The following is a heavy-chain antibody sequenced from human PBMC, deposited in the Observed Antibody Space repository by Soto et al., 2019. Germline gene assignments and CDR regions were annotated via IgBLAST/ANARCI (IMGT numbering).Heavy chain of an antibody. J-gene: IGHJ4*02. CDR2: INHSGST. D-gene: IGHD6-19*01. V-gene: IGHV4-34*01. CDR3: ARGWSGWRVWLDY. CDR1: GASSSNYY. Sequence: SETLSLTCAFYGASSSNYYGSWIRQSPGKGLEWIGEINHSGSTNYNPSLKSRVTISVDTSKNQFSLKLSSVTAADTAVYYCARGWSGWRVWLDYWGQGTLVTVSS.